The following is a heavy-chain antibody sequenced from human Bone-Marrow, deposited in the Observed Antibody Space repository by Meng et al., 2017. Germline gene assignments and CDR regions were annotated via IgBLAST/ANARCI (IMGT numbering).Heavy chain of an antibody. CDR2: ISYDGSNK. Sequence: GESLKISCAASGFTFSSYGMHWVRQAPGKGLEWVAVISYDGSNKYYADSVKGRFTISRDNSKNTLYLQMNSLRAEDTAVYYCARKSGKSSGGSYGYYPYGMDVWGQGTMVTVSS. CDR1: GFTFSSYG. CDR3: ARKSGKSSGGSYGYYPYGMDV. J-gene: IGHJ6*02. V-gene: IGHV3-33*01. D-gene: IGHD3-22*01.